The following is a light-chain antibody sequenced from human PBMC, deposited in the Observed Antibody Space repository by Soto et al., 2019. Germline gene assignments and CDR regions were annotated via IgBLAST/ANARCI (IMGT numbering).Light chain of an antibody. V-gene: IGKV1-39*01. CDR3: QQSYRAPYP. CDR2: AAS. J-gene: IGKJ2*01. CDR1: QSISNF. Sequence: IQLTQSPSSLSTSVGDSVTITCRASQSISNFLNWYQHKPGKAPDLLIYAASTLFSGVPSRFRGSGSGTDFTLTITSLQPEDFATYYGQQSYRAPYPFGQGTKLEIK.